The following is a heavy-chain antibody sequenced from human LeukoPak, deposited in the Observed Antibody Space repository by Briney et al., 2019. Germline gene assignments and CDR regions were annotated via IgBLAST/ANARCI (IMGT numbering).Heavy chain of an antibody. Sequence: PGGAPTLSCPHCARSFSKYVMGWVSQAEGKGVEGGGGVSERGGRTNYAASVKSRFTISIDNPKNPLYLQMNSLRADDTAVYFCAKPGFVIRLILVEFHKDAYYFDSSGQAPLVTVSS. J-gene: IGHJ4*02. V-gene: IGHV3-23*01. CDR2: VSERGGRT. CDR1: ARSFSKYV. D-gene: IGHD2/OR15-2a*01. CDR3: AKPGFVIRLILVEFHKDAYYFDS.